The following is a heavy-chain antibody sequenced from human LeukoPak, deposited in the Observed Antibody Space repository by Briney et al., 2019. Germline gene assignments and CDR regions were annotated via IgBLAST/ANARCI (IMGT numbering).Heavy chain of an antibody. D-gene: IGHD5-18*01. CDR1: GFTVSSNY. J-gene: IGHJ4*02. CDR2: ISYNGDST. CDR3: VKGFQWIRERFDY. V-gene: IGHV3-64D*09. Sequence: PGGSLRLSCAASGFTVSSNYMSWVRQAPGKGLEYVSAISYNGDSTYYADSVKGRFTISRDNSKNTLYLQMSSLRAEDTAVYYCVKGFQWIRERFDYWGQGTLVTVSS.